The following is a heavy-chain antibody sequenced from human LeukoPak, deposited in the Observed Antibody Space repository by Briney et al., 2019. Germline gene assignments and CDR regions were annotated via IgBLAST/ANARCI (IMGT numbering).Heavy chain of an antibody. D-gene: IGHD3-10*02. CDR3: AELGITMIGGV. V-gene: IGHV3-48*03. J-gene: IGHJ6*04. CDR1: GFTFSSYE. CDR2: ISSSGSTI. Sequence: GGSLRLSCAAFGFTFSSYEMHWVRQAPGKGLEWVSYISSSGSTIYYADSVKGRFTISRDNAKNSLYLQMNSLRAEDTAVYYCAELGITMIGGVWGKGTTVTISS.